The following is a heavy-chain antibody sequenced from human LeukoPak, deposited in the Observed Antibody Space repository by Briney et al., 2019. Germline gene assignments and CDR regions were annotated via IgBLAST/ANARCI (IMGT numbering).Heavy chain of an antibody. CDR1: GYTFTSYG. CDR3: ARAWGLLLWFGDNGQPAFDP. V-gene: IGHV1-18*01. Sequence: ASVKVSCKASGYTFTSYGISWVRQAPGQGLEWMGWISAYNGNTNYAQKLQGRVTMTTDTSTSTAYMELRSLRSDDTAVYYCARAWGLLLWFGDNGQPAFDPWGQGTLVTVSS. CDR2: ISAYNGNT. J-gene: IGHJ5*02. D-gene: IGHD3-10*01.